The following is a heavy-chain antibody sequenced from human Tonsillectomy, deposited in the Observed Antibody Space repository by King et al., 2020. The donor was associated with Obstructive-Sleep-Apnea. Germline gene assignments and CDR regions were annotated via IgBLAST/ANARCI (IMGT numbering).Heavy chain of an antibody. CDR3: AGAGRAADWFDY. J-gene: IGHJ4*02. D-gene: IGHD6-13*01. CDR2: FYSGGST. Sequence: VQLVESGGGLVQPGGSLRLSWAASGFTVSSNYMSWVRQAPGKGLEWVSVFYSGGSTDSADSVKGRFTISIDNSKNRLYLQMNSLVAWDTAVYYCAGAGRAADWFDYWGQGTLVTVSS. CDR1: GFTVSSNY. V-gene: IGHV3-66*01.